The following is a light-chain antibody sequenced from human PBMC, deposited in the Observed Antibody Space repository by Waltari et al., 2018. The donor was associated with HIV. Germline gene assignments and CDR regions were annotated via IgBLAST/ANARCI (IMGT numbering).Light chain of an antibody. CDR1: SSDVGRYNY. Sequence: QSALTQPASLSWSPGQSITLSCTGASSDVGRYNYVSWYQHHPGKAPKLIIYDVSNRPSGVSNRFSGSKSGTTASLTSSGLQAEDEADYYCSSYTSSRTVVFGGGTKLTVL. CDR2: DVS. CDR3: SSYTSSRTVV. V-gene: IGLV2-14*03. J-gene: IGLJ2*01.